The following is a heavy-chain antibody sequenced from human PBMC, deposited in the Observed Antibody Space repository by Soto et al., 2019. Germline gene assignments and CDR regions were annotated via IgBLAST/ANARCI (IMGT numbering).Heavy chain of an antibody. J-gene: IGHJ4*02. CDR2: IYHSGST. Sequence: PSETLSLTCAVSGGSISSSNWWSWVRQPPGKGLEWIGEIYHSGSTNYNPSLKSRVTISVDKSKNQFSLKLSSVTAADTAVYYCARAGGLIAAATIDYWGQGTLVTVSS. CDR1: GGSISSSNW. V-gene: IGHV4-4*02. CDR3: ARAGGLIAAATIDY. D-gene: IGHD6-13*01.